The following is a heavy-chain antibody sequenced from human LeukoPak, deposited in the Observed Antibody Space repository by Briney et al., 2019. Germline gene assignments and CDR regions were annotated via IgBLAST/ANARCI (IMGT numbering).Heavy chain of an antibody. Sequence: GASVKVSCKASGYTFTSYYMHWVRQAPGQGLEWMGIINPSGGSTSYAQKFQGRVTMTRDTSTSTVYMELSSLRSEDTAVYYCARDPMVRGASLGFDPWGQGTLVTVSS. CDR3: ARDPMVRGASLGFDP. CDR1: GYTFTSYY. CDR2: INPSGGST. V-gene: IGHV1-46*01. J-gene: IGHJ5*02. D-gene: IGHD3-10*01.